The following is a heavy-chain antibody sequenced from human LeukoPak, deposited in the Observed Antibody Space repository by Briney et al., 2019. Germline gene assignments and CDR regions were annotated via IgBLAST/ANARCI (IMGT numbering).Heavy chain of an antibody. Sequence: SETLALTCTVSGGSISSGGYYWRWIRQHPGKGLEWIGYIYYSGSTYYNPSLKSRVTISVDTSKNQFSLKLSSVTAADTAVYYCASSAPLGAFDIWGQGTMVTVSS. CDR2: IYYSGST. V-gene: IGHV4-31*03. CDR3: ASSAPLGAFDI. J-gene: IGHJ3*02. CDR1: GGSISSGGYY.